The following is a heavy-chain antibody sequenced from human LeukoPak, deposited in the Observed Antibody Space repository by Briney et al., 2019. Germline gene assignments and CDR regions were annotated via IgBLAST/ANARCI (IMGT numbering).Heavy chain of an antibody. V-gene: IGHV1-46*01. CDR1: GYTFTSYG. D-gene: IGHD1-26*01. J-gene: IGHJ4*02. CDR2: INPSGGST. CDR3: ARAVGATIDY. Sequence: GASVKVSCKASGYTFTSYGISWVRQAPGQGLEWMGIINPSGGSTSYAQKFQGRVTMTRDTSTSTVYMELSSLRSEDTAVYYCARAVGATIDYWGQGTLVTVSS.